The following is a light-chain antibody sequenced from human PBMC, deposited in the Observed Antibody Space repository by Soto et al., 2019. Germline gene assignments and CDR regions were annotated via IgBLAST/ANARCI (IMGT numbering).Light chain of an antibody. CDR1: QGISSY. CDR3: QQADGFPIT. Sequence: VMWMTQCPSVLAASTAARVTISCRMSQGISSYLAWYQQKPGKAPELLIYAASTLQSGVPSRFSGSGSGTDFTLTISSLQPEDFATYYCQQADGFPITFGQGTRLEIK. V-gene: IGKV1D-8*03. CDR2: AAS. J-gene: IGKJ5*01.